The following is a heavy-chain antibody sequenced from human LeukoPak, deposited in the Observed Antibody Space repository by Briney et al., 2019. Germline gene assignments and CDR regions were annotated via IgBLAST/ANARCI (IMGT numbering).Heavy chain of an antibody. Sequence: GGSLRLSCAASGFTFSSYSMNWVRRAPGKGLEWVSSISSSSSYIYYADSVKGRFTISRDNAKNSLYLQMNSLGVEDTAIYYCGRAFPPLRTSSAGDLWGQGILVTVSS. CDR1: GFTFSSYS. J-gene: IGHJ4*02. CDR2: ISSSSSYI. V-gene: IGHV3-21*01. D-gene: IGHD3-16*01. CDR3: GRAFPPLRTSSAGDL.